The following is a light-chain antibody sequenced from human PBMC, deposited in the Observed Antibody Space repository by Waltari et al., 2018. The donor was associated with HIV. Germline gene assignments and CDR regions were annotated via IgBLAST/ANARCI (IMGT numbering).Light chain of an antibody. CDR2: DVS. Sequence: QSPLTQPRPLPGPPGQPVPIPCPGPTSVVGVYNYFSGSQQHPGKAPKLMIYDVSKRPSGVPDRFSGAKSGNTASLTISGLQAEDEADYYCCSYAGSYSWVFGGGTKLTVL. V-gene: IGLV2-11*01. CDR3: CSYAGSYSWV. J-gene: IGLJ3*02. CDR1: TSVVGVYNY.